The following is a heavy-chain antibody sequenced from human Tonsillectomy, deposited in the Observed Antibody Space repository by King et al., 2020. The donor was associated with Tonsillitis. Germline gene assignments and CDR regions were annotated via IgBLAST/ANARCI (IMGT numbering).Heavy chain of an antibody. J-gene: IGHJ3*02. Sequence: VQLVESGGGLVKPGGSLRLSGAASGFTFSSYSMNWVRQAPGKGLEWVSSISSSSSYIYYADSVKGRFTISRDNAKNSLYLQMNSLRAEDTAVYYCARVSSLGAFDIWGHGTMVTVSS. CDR1: GFTFSSYS. V-gene: IGHV3-21*01. CDR3: ARVSSLGAFDI. CDR2: ISSSSSYI.